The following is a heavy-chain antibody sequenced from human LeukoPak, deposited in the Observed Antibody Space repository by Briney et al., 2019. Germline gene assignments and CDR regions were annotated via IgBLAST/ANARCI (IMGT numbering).Heavy chain of an antibody. Sequence: SVKVSCKASRDTFSRYAISWVRQAPGQGLEWMGGIIPVLSTANYAQKFQDRVTITADESTSTTYMELSSLKSEDTAVYYCATTGGDIYYYYMDVWGKGTTVTISS. J-gene: IGHJ6*03. CDR2: IIPVLSTA. CDR3: ATTGGDIYYYYMDV. CDR1: RDTFSRYA. V-gene: IGHV1-69*13. D-gene: IGHD3-16*01.